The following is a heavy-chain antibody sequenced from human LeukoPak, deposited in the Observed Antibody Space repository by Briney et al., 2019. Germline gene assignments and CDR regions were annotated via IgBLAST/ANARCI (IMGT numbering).Heavy chain of an antibody. Sequence: PSETLSLTCTVSGGSISSDSFYWSWIRQPPGKGLEWIGYISYIGITNYNPSHESRISMSLDTSKNQVSLRLSSVTAADTALYYCARGLVGSQFDTFDVWGQGRMVTVSS. CDR1: GGSISSDSFY. D-gene: IGHD2-15*01. V-gene: IGHV4-61*01. CDR3: ARGLVGSQFDTFDV. CDR2: ISYIGIT. J-gene: IGHJ3*01.